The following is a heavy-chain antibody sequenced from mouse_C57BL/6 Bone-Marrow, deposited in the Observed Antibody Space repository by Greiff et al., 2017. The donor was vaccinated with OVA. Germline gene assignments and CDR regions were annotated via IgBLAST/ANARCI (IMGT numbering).Heavy chain of an antibody. Sequence: QVQLQQPGTELVKPGASVKLSCKASGYTFTSYWMHWVKQRPGQGLEWIGNINPSNGGTNYNEKFKSKATLTVDKSSSTAYMQLSSLTSEDSAVYYGARSRRLYDYDDAMDYWGQGTSVTVSS. D-gene: IGHD2-4*01. CDR3: ARSRRLYDYDDAMDY. V-gene: IGHV1-53*01. J-gene: IGHJ4*01. CDR1: GYTFTSYW. CDR2: INPSNGGT.